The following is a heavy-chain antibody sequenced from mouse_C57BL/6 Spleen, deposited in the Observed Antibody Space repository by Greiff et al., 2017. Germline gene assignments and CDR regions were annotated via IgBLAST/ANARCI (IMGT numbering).Heavy chain of an antibody. Sequence: VQLKQSGPGLVKPSQSLSLTCSVTGYSITSGYYWNWIRQFPGNKLEWMGYISYDGSNNYNPSLKNRISITRDTSKNQFFLKLNSVTTEDTATYYCARDPLEGAMDYWGQGTSVTVSS. CDR2: ISYDGSN. J-gene: IGHJ4*01. CDR1: GYSITSGYY. CDR3: ARDPLEGAMDY. V-gene: IGHV3-6*01.